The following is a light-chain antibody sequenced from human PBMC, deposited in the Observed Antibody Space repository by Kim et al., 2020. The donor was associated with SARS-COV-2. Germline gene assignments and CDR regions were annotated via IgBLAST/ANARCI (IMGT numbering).Light chain of an antibody. J-gene: IGKJ2*01. CDR1: QSISTY. V-gene: IGKV1-39*01. CDR2: AAS. Sequence: DIQMTQSPSSLSASVGDRVTITCRASQSISTYLNWYKQKPGEAPEFLIYAASTLRSGVPLRFSGSGSGTDFALTIAGLHPEDFATYYCQQSYRIPYTFGHGTKLEI. CDR3: QQSYRIPYT.